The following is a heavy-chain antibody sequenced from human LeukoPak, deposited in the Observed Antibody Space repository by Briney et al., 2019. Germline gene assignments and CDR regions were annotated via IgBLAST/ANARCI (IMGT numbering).Heavy chain of an antibody. CDR2: ISGSGGST. CDR3: AKEGRDGYNYQGYFDY. V-gene: IGHV3-23*01. Sequence: PGGSLRLSCAASGFTFSSYGMSWVRQAPGKGLEWVSAISGSGGSTYYADSVKGRFTISRDNSKNTLYLQMNSLRAEDTAVYYCAKEGRDGYNYQGYFDYWGQGTLVTVSS. CDR1: GFTFSSYG. D-gene: IGHD5-24*01. J-gene: IGHJ4*02.